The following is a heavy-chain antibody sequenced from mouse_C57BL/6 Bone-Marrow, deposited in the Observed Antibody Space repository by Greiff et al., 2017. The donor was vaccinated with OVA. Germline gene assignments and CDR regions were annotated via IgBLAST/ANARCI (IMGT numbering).Heavy chain of an antibody. Sequence: VQLKESGPELVKPGASVKMSCKASGYTFTDYNMHWVKQSHGKSLEWIGYINPNNGGTSYNQKFKGKATLTVNKSSSTAYMELRSLTSEDSAVYYCAREGDYGSFFDYWGQGTTLTVSS. CDR3: AREGDYGSFFDY. CDR2: INPNNGGT. D-gene: IGHD1-1*01. CDR1: GYTFTDYN. J-gene: IGHJ2*01. V-gene: IGHV1-22*01.